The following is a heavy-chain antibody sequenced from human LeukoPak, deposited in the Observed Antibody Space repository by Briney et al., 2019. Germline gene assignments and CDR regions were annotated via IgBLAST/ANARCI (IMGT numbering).Heavy chain of an antibody. J-gene: IGHJ4*02. CDR1: GYTFTELS. CDR2: FDPEDGET. CDR3: ATAVRLGELSPDY. D-gene: IGHD3-16*02. V-gene: IGHV1-24*01. Sequence: EASVKVSCKVSGYTFTELSMRWVRQAPGKGLEWMGGFDPEDGETIYAQKFQGRVTMTEDTSTDTAYMELSSLRSEDTAVYYCATAVRLGELSPDYWGQGTLVTVSS.